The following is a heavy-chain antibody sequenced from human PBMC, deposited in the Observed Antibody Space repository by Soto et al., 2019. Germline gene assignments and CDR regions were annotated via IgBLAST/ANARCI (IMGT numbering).Heavy chain of an antibody. V-gene: IGHV3-7*01. CDR2: IKQDGSEK. CDR1: GFTFSSYW. CDR3: ARGVGGGYYFDY. J-gene: IGHJ4*02. Sequence: EVQLVESGGGLVQPGGSLRLSCAASGFTFSSYWMSWVRQAPGKGLEWVANIKQDGSEKYYVDSVKGRFTISRDNTKNSLYLQMNNLRAEDTAVYYCARGVGGGYYFDYWGQGNLVNVSS. D-gene: IGHD5-12*01.